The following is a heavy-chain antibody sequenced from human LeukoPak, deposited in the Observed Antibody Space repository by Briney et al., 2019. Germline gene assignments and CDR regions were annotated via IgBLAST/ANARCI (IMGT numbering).Heavy chain of an antibody. Sequence: PGGSLRLSCAASGFTFSNYAMSWVRQAPGKGPEWVSSISGSGGDTNYAESVEGRFTVSRDNSKNRLYLQMNRLRADDTAIYYCAKEWAVVVGPTSYFDYWGQGTLVTVSS. V-gene: IGHV3-23*01. D-gene: IGHD2-21*01. J-gene: IGHJ4*02. CDR2: ISGSGGDT. CDR1: GFTFSNYA. CDR3: AKEWAVVVGPTSYFDY.